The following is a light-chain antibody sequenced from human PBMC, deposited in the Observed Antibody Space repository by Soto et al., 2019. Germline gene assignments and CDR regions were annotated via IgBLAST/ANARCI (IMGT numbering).Light chain of an antibody. Sequence: DIQMPQSPSSLSAFVGDSVTITCHASQRISTFLNWYHQKPGKAPKLLIYSAYYLQGGVPSNFSGSGSGTDFTLSLVTLQPDDFGSYVCRQIYRLPLTFGGEFKVE. J-gene: IGKJ4*02. CDR2: SAY. V-gene: IGKV1-39*01. CDR1: QRISTF. CDR3: RQIYRLPLT.